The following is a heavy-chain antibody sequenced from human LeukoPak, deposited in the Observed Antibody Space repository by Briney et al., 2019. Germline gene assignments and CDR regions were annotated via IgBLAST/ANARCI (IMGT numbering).Heavy chain of an antibody. CDR3: ARDNIHYYGSGSYRASFDP. D-gene: IGHD3-10*01. CDR1: GGSISSSSYY. CDR2: IYYSGST. V-gene: IGHV4-39*07. J-gene: IGHJ5*02. Sequence: SETLSLTCTVSGGSISSSSYYWGWIRQPPGKGLEWIGSIYYSGSTYYNPSLKSRVTISVDTSKNQFSLKLSSVTAADTAVYYCARDNIHYYGSGSYRASFDPWGQGTLVTVSS.